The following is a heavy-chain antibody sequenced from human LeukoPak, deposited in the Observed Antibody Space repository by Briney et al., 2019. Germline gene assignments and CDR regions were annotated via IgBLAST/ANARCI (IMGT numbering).Heavy chain of an antibody. D-gene: IGHD6-19*01. Sequence: SETLSLTCSVSGGSLSGSRFHWGWVRQSPGKGLEWLGSLYSGRSTYQNPSLSSRVTISEDTSKNQFSLKLTSVTATDTAVYYCARGTPVAGNEYFQHWGQGSLVIVSS. J-gene: IGHJ1*01. V-gene: IGHV4-39*07. CDR3: ARGTPVAGNEYFQH. CDR1: GGSLSGSRFH. CDR2: LYSGRST.